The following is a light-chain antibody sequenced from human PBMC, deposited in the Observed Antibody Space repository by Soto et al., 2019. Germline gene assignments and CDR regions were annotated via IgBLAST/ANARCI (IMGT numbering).Light chain of an antibody. J-gene: IGLJ3*02. V-gene: IGLV1-40*01. CDR3: QSYDSSLSGWV. CDR2: GNS. CDR1: SSNIGAGYD. Sequence: QSVLTQPPSVSGAPGQRVTISCTESSSNIGAGYDVHWYQQLPGTSPKLHIYGNSNRPSGVPDRFSGSKSGTSASLAITGRQAEDESDYYCQSYDSSLSGWVFGGGTKLTVL.